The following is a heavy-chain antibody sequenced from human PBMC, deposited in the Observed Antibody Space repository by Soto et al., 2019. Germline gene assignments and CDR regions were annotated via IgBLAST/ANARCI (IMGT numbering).Heavy chain of an antibody. Sequence: ESGGGLVQPGRSLRLSCAASGFTFDDYAMHWVRQAPGKGLEWVSGISWNSDSIDYADSVKGRFTISRDNAKNSLYLQMNSLRAEDTALYYCAKTPCSDTSCYTASFDYWGQGALVTVSS. CDR3: AKTPCSDTSCYTASFDY. J-gene: IGHJ4*02. CDR2: ISWNSDSI. V-gene: IGHV3-9*01. CDR1: GFTFDDYA. D-gene: IGHD2-2*02.